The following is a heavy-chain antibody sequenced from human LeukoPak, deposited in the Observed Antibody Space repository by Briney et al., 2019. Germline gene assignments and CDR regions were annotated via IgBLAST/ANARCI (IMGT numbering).Heavy chain of an antibody. V-gene: IGHV1-2*02. J-gene: IGHJ4*02. CDR3: ARGLEAGNTAPHFDY. D-gene: IGHD1-7*01. Sequence: ASVKVSCKASGYTFTGYYMHWVRQAPGQGLEWMGWINPNSGGTNYAQKFQGRVAMTRDTSISTAYMELSRLRSDDTAVYYCARGLEAGNTAPHFDYWGQGTLVTVSS. CDR1: GYTFTGYY. CDR2: INPNSGGT.